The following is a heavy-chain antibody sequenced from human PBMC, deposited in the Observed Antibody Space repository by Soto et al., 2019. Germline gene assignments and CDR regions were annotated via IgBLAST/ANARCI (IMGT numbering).Heavy chain of an antibody. V-gene: IGHV4-39*01. CDR2: IYYSGST. CDR1: GGSISSSSYY. Sequence: SETLSLTCTVSGGSISSSSYYWGWIRQPPGKGLEWIGSIYYSGSTYYNPSLKSRVTISVDTSKNQFSLKLSSVTAADTAVYYCARQSIAAAGTSWFDPWGQGTLVTVPS. J-gene: IGHJ5*02. D-gene: IGHD6-13*01. CDR3: ARQSIAAAGTSWFDP.